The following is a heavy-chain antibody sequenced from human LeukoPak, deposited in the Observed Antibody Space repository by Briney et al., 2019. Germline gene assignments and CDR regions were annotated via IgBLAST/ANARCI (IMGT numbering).Heavy chain of an antibody. CDR2: IYSAGST. D-gene: IGHD6-19*01. Sequence: PGGSLRLSCAASGFTVSSNYMSWVRQAPGKGLEWVSLIYSAGSTYYADSVKGRFTISRDNYKNTLYLQMNSLRADDTAVYYCARDLSGWFSFDSWGQGTLVTVSS. J-gene: IGHJ4*02. CDR1: GFTVSSNY. CDR3: ARDLSGWFSFDS. V-gene: IGHV3-53*01.